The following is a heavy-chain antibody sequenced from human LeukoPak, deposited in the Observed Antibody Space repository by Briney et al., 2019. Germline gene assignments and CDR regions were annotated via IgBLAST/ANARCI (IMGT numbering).Heavy chain of an antibody. Sequence: ASVKVSCKASGYTFTSYGISWVRQAPGQGLEWMGWISAYNGNTNYAQKLQGRVTMTTDTSTSTAYMGLRSLRSDDTAVYYCARDSRGGYSYGRIPYYFDYWGQGTLVTVSS. V-gene: IGHV1-18*01. J-gene: IGHJ4*02. CDR1: GYTFTSYG. CDR2: ISAYNGNT. D-gene: IGHD5-18*01. CDR3: ARDSRGGYSYGRIPYYFDY.